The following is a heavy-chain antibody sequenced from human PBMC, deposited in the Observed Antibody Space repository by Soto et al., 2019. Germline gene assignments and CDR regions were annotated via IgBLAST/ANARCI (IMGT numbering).Heavy chain of an antibody. V-gene: IGHV4-34*01. CDR1: GGSFSGYY. CDR2: INHSGSP. J-gene: IGHJ5*02. D-gene: IGHD1-1*01. CDR3: ATANWSHHYFDP. Sequence: ASETLSLTCAVYGGSFSGYYWSWLRQPPGKGREWIGEINHSGSPNYNPSLKSRVTISVDTSKNQFSLKMTSVTAADMAVYYCATANWSHHYFDPWGQGTLVTVSS.